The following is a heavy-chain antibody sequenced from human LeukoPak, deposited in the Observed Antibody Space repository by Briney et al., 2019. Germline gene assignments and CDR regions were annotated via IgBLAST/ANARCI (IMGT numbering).Heavy chain of an antibody. D-gene: IGHD2-15*01. CDR3: AREPGSPGSHLSGTDY. V-gene: IGHV1-2*02. Sequence: ASVKVSCKASGYTFTGYYMHWVRQAPGQGLEWMGWINPNSGGTNYAQKFQGRVAMTRDTSISTAYMELSRLRSDDTAVYYCAREPGSPGSHLSGTDYWGQGTLVTVSS. J-gene: IGHJ4*02. CDR1: GYTFTGYY. CDR2: INPNSGGT.